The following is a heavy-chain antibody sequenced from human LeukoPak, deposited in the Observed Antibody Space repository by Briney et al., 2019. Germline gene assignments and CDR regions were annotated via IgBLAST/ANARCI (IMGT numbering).Heavy chain of an antibody. CDR1: GFTFSSYA. J-gene: IGHJ6*04. Sequence: GGSLRLSCAASGFTFSSYAMHWVRQAPGKGLEWVAVISYGGSNKYYADSVKGRFTISRDNSKNTLYLQMNSLRAEDTAVYYCAREESSGWFPHYYYYGMDVWGKGTTVTVSS. CDR3: AREESSGWFPHYYYYGMDV. CDR2: ISYGGSNK. D-gene: IGHD6-19*01. V-gene: IGHV3-30*04.